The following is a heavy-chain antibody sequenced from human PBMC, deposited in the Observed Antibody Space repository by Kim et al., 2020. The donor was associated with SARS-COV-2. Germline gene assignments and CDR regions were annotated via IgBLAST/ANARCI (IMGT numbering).Heavy chain of an antibody. J-gene: IGHJ4*02. CDR3: ARGRDGYNSPEDY. D-gene: IGHD5-12*01. V-gene: IGHV4-39*01. Sequence: SETLSLTCTVSGGSISSSSYYWGWIRQPPGKGLEWIGSIYYSGSTYYNPSLKSRVTISVDTSKNQFSLKLSSVTAADTAVYYCARGRDGYNSPEDYWGQGTLVTVSS. CDR2: IYYSGST. CDR1: GGSISSSSYY.